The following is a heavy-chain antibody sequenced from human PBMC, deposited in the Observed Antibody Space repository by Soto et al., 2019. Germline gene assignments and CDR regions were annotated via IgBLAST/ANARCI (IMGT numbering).Heavy chain of an antibody. D-gene: IGHD1-26*01. Sequence: SETLSLTCTVSGGSIISDYWSWIRQPPGKGLEWIGYISYSGSTNYNPSLKSLVTISVDTSKNQFSLKLFSVTAADTAAYYCARVLSGSSLFDYWGQGXLVTVYS. J-gene: IGHJ4*02. CDR3: ARVLSGSSLFDY. CDR2: ISYSGST. CDR1: GGSIISDY. V-gene: IGHV4-59*01.